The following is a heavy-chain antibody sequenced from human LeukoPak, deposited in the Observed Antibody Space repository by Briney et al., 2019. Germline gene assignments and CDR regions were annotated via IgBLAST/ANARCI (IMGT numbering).Heavy chain of an antibody. CDR3: ARVLADGIQLWLPYFDY. Sequence: GGSLRLSCAASGFTFDDYGMSWVRQAPGKGLEWVSGINWNGGSTGYADSVKGRFTISRDNAKNSLYLQMNSLRAEDTALYYCARVLADGIQLWLPYFDYWGQGTLVTVSS. CDR2: INWNGGST. D-gene: IGHD5-18*01. J-gene: IGHJ4*02. CDR1: GFTFDDYG. V-gene: IGHV3-20*04.